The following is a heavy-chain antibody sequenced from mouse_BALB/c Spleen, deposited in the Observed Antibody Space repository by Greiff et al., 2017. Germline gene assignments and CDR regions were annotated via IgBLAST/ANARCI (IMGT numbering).Heavy chain of an antibody. Sequence: EVMLQESGPGLVKPSQSLSLTCTVTGYSITSDYAWNWIRQFPGNKLEWMGYISYSGSTSYNPSLKSRISITRDTSKNQFFLQLNSVTTEDTATYYCARSDYTLDYWGQGTTLTVSS. V-gene: IGHV3-2*02. CDR2: ISYSGST. J-gene: IGHJ2*01. CDR3: ARSDYTLDY. CDR1: GYSITSDYA. D-gene: IGHD2-4*01.